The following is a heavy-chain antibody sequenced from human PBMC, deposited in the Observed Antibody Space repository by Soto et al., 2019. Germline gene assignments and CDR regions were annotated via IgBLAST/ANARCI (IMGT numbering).Heavy chain of an antibody. CDR3: ARDSALRYFDAEGYYYGMDV. J-gene: IGHJ6*02. Sequence: ASVKVSCKASGYTFTGYYMHWVRQAPGQGLEWMGWINPNSGGTNYAQKFQGWVTMTRDTSISTAYMKLSRLRSDDTAVYYCARDSALRYFDAEGYYYGMDVWGQGTTVTVSS. D-gene: IGHD3-9*01. CDR1: GYTFTGYY. CDR2: INPNSGGT. V-gene: IGHV1-2*04.